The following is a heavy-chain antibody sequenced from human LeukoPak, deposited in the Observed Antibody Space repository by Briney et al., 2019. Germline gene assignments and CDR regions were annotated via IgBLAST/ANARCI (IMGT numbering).Heavy chain of an antibody. V-gene: IGHV4-59*01. Sequence: PSETLSLTCTVSGGSISSYYWSWIRQPPGKGLEWIGYIYYSGSTNYNPSLKSRVTISVDTSKNQFSLRLSSVTASDTAMHYCAIVVDTALDYWGQGTLVTASS. J-gene: IGHJ4*02. CDR3: AIVVDTALDY. CDR2: IYYSGST. CDR1: GGSISSYY. D-gene: IGHD5-18*01.